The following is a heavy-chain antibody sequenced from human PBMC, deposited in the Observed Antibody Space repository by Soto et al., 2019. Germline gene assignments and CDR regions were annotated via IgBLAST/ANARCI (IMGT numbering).Heavy chain of an antibody. J-gene: IGHJ4*02. V-gene: IGHV4-59*01. CDR1: GGSISSYY. CDR2: IYYSGST. CDR3: ARDPMTTVTTGFDY. Sequence: QVQLQESGPGLVKPSETLSLTCTVSGGSISSYYWSWIRQPPGKGLEWIGYIYYSGSTNYNPSLKSRVTISVDTSKNQFSLKLSSVTAADTAVYYCARDPMTTVTTGFDYWGQGTLVTVSS. D-gene: IGHD4-17*01.